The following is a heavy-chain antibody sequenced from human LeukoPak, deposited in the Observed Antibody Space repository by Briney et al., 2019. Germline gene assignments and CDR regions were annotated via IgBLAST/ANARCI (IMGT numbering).Heavy chain of an antibody. CDR2: IYPGDSDT. Sequence: GESLQISCKGSGYSFTTYWIGWVRRMPGKGLEWMGIIYPGDSDTTYSPSFQGQVTISADKSISTAYLQWSSLKASDSATYYCGRIPAAGSLKGSFDIWGQGTMVTVSS. D-gene: IGHD6-13*01. J-gene: IGHJ3*02. V-gene: IGHV5-51*01. CDR3: GRIPAAGSLKGSFDI. CDR1: GYSFTTYW.